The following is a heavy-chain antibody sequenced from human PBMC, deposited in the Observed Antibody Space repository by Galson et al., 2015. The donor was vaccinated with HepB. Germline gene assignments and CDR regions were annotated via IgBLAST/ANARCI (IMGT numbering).Heavy chain of an antibody. J-gene: IGHJ4*02. CDR2: IWNDGNNR. D-gene: IGHD3-16*01. V-gene: IGHV3-33*06. Sequence: SLRLSCAASGFTFGNYGMHWVRQAPGKGLEWEAVIWNDGNNRYYSDSVKGRFSISRDNSKNTLYLQMNSLRAEDTAMYYCAKDAYKSSYYFDSWGQGALVTVSS. CDR1: GFTFGNYG. CDR3: AKDAYKSSYYFDS.